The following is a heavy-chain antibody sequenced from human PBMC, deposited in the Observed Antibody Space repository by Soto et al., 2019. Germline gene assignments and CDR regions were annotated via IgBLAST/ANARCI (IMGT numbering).Heavy chain of an antibody. Sequence: QVQLVQSGAEVKKPGSSVKVSCKTSGVSFNNNGIGWVRQSPGHGLEWMGGVSPPFRTSNYARKFQGRISINADVSTGTDNMELCGLTSEDTAQYYCARVLYYGSGSYSPYGMDVWGQGTRVTVSS. V-gene: IGHV1-69*01. CDR1: GVSFNNNG. J-gene: IGHJ6*02. CDR3: ARVLYYGSGSYSPYGMDV. D-gene: IGHD3-10*01. CDR2: VSPPFRTS.